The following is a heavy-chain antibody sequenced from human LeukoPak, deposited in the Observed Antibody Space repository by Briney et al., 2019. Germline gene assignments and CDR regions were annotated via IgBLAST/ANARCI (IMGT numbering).Heavy chain of an antibody. CDR2: ISSNGGAT. D-gene: IGHD3-10*01. Sequence: HPGGSLRLSCAASGFTFSNYAMHWVRQAPGKGLEYVSGISSNGGATYYADSVKGRLTISRDNSKNTLYLQMGSLRAEDTAVYYCVAEITLVRGLYNDFWGQGTLVTVSS. J-gene: IGHJ4*02. CDR3: VAEITLVRGLYNDF. CDR1: GFTFSNYA. V-gene: IGHV3-64*02.